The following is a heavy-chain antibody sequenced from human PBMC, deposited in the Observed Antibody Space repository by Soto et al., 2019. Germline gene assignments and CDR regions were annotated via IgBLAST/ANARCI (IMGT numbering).Heavy chain of an antibody. J-gene: IGHJ3*02. CDR2: IHYSGNT. Sequence: QVQLQESGPGLVKPSETLSLTCTVSGGSISSYYWSWIRQSPGKGLEWIAYIHYSGNTDYSPSLKSRVSXAVSTXXNQCSLNVTSVTAADTALYYCARNGSGGQRNAFDIWGQGTMVTVSS. D-gene: IGHD2-15*01. CDR3: ARNGSGGQRNAFDI. V-gene: IGHV4-59*08. CDR1: GGSISSYY.